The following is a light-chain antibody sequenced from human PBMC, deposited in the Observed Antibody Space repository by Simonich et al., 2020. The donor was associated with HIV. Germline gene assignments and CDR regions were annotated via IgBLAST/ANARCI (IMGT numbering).Light chain of an antibody. CDR1: ALPKQY. Sequence: SYELTQPPSVSVSPGQTARITCSGDALPKQYAYWYQQKPGQAPVLVMYKDNERPSGTPERFSGSSSGTTVTLTISGVQAEDEADYYCQSADSSGSYVFGTGTKVTVL. J-gene: IGLJ1*01. V-gene: IGLV3-25*03. CDR2: KDN. CDR3: QSADSSGSYV.